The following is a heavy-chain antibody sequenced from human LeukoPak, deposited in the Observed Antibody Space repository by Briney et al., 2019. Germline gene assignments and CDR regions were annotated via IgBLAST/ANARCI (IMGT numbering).Heavy chain of an antibody. Sequence: SETLLLTCTVSGGSISGYYWSWIRQPAGKGLEWIGRIYSSGSTNYNPSLKSRATMSVDTSKNQFSLKLSSVTAADTAVYYCARVVVFGVVSSDYYYYYMDVWGKGTTVTVSS. CDR3: ARVVVFGVVSSDYYYYYMDV. CDR2: IYSSGST. D-gene: IGHD3-3*01. V-gene: IGHV4-4*07. J-gene: IGHJ6*03. CDR1: GGSISGYY.